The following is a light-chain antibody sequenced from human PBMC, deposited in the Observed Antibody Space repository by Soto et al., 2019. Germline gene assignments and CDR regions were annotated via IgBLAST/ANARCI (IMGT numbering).Light chain of an antibody. CDR2: DVS. J-gene: IGLJ1*01. Sequence: QSALTQPASVSGSPGQSITISCTGTSSDVGAYNSVSWYQQHPGKAPKLIIYDVSTRPSGISDRFSGSKSGNTASLTISGVQAEDESDYYCSSYTASVTYVFGAGTKLTVL. CDR3: SSYTASVTYV. CDR1: SSDVGAYNS. V-gene: IGLV2-14*01.